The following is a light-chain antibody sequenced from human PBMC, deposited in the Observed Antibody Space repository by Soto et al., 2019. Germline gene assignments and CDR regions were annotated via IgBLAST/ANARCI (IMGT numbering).Light chain of an antibody. CDR3: QSYDSSLSGWV. V-gene: IGLV1-40*01. J-gene: IGLJ3*02. CDR2: GNS. CDR1: SSNIGAGYG. Sequence: QSVLTQPPSVSGAPGQRVTISCTGSSSNIGAGYGVHWYQQLPGTAHKLLIYGNSNRPSGVPDRFSGSKSGTSASLAITGLQAEDEADYYCQSYDSSLSGWVFGGGTKLTVL.